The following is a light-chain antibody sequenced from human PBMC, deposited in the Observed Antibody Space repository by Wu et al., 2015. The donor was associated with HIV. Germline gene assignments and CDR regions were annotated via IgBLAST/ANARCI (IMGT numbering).Light chain of an antibody. V-gene: IGKV3-11*01. CDR3: QQSITWPLT. Sequence: EIVLTQSPATLSLSPGERATLSCRTSQRVSGYLAWYQQKPGQTPRLLVYDASNRVTGIPARFSGSGYGTDFTLTINSLEPEDFAVYYCQQSITWPLTFGQGTRLEIK. J-gene: IGKJ5*01. CDR1: QRVSGY. CDR2: DAS.